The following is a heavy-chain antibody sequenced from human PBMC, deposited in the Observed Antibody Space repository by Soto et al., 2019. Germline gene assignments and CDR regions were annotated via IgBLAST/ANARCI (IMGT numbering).Heavy chain of an antibody. Sequence: SVKVSCKASGGTFSSYAISWVRQAPGQGLEWMGGIIPIFGTSNYAQKFQGRVTITADESTSTAYMELNSLRSEDTAVYYCASGGITIFGVYYGTDVWGHGNTVTVSS. CDR1: GGTFSSYA. CDR3: ASGGITIFGVYYGTDV. D-gene: IGHD3-3*01. J-gene: IGHJ6*02. V-gene: IGHV1-69*13. CDR2: IIPIFGTS.